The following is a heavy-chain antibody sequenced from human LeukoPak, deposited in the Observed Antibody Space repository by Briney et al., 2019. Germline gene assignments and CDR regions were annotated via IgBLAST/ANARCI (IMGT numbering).Heavy chain of an antibody. CDR2: IGPAGDT. CDR1: GFTFSSND. CDR3: ARGRSRATITWYIDL. J-gene: IGHJ2*01. Sequence: GGSLRLSCAASGFTFSSNDMHWVRQVTGKGLEWVSAIGPAGDTYYPTSVRGRFTVSRENAKNSLYLQMNSLRAGDTAVYYCARGRSRATITWYIDLWGRGTLVTVSS. V-gene: IGHV3-13*01. D-gene: IGHD1-14*01.